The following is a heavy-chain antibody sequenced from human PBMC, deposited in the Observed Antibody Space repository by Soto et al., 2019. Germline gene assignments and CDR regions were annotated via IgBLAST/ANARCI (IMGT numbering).Heavy chain of an antibody. V-gene: IGHV3-21*01. CDR1: GFTFSSYS. D-gene: IGHD2-2*01. Sequence: EVQLVESGGGLVKPGGSLRLSCAASGFTFSSYSMNWVRQAPGKGLEWVSSISSSSSYIYYADSVKGRFTISRDNAKNSLYLQMNSLRAEDTAVYYCARGGCSSTSCYAMGFNFDYWGQGTLVIVSS. CDR3: ARGGCSSTSCYAMGFNFDY. CDR2: ISSSSSYI. J-gene: IGHJ4*02.